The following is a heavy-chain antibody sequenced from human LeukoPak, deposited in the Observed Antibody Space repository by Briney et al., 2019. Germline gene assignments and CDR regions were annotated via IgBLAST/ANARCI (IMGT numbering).Heavy chain of an antibody. CDR3: AKDGLMYSSGPGTGGNYYYYYGMDV. Sequence: GGSLRLSCAASGSTFSIYAMTWVRQAPGKGLEWVSTISAGGGTTYYADSVKGRFTISRDNSKNTLYLQMNSLRAEDTAVYYCAKDGLMYSSGPGTGGNYYYYYGMDVWGQGTTVTVSS. CDR1: GSTFSIYA. D-gene: IGHD6-19*01. CDR2: ISAGGGTT. V-gene: IGHV3-23*01. J-gene: IGHJ6*02.